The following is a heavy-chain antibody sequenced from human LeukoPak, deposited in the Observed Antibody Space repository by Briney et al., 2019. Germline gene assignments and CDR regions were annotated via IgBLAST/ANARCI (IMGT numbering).Heavy chain of an antibody. V-gene: IGHV3-7*05. CDR3: TTFYSRLTDY. CDR2: INQDGSEK. D-gene: IGHD2/OR15-2a*01. J-gene: IGHJ4*02. CDR1: GFNLNSYW. Sequence: GGSLRLSCAASGFNLNSYWISWVRQAPGKGLEWLANINQDGSEKYYVDSVKGRFTISRDNAKNSLYLHMNSLRAEDTAVYYCTTFYSRLTDYWGQGTLVTVSS.